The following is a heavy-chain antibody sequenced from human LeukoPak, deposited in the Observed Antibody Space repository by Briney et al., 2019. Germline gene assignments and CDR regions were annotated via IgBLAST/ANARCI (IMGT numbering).Heavy chain of an antibody. D-gene: IGHD6-13*01. CDR3: AGSAESSSWVEFDY. CDR1: GYTFTGYY. V-gene: IGHV1-2*02. CDR2: INPNSGGT. Sequence: ASVKVSCKASGYTFTGYYMHWVRQAPGQGLEWMGWINPNSGGTNYAQKFQVRGTMTSDTSISTAYMELSRLRSDDTAVYYCAGSAESSSWVEFDYWGQGTLVTVSS. J-gene: IGHJ4*02.